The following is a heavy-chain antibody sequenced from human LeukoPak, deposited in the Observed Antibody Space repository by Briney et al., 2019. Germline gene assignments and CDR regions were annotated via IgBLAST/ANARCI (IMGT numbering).Heavy chain of an antibody. J-gene: IGHJ4*02. CDR2: ISWNSGSI. Sequence: GGSLRLSCAASGFTFDDYAMHWVRQAPGKGLEWVSGISWNSGSIGYADSVKGRFTISRDNAKNSLYLQMNSLRAEDTALYYCAKATYYYDSSVDYWGPGTLVTVSS. D-gene: IGHD3-22*01. CDR1: GFTFDDYA. V-gene: IGHV3-9*01. CDR3: AKATYYYDSSVDY.